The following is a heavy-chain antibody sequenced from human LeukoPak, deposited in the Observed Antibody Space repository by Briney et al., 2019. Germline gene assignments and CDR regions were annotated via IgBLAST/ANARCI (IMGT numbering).Heavy chain of an antibody. V-gene: IGHV4-59*01. CDR3: ARVYSSSWYENYYYYMDV. CDR1: GYSISSYY. D-gene: IGHD6-13*01. J-gene: IGHJ6*03. CDR2: ITYSGST. Sequence: SETLSLTCTVSGYSISSYYWSWIRQPPGKGLEWIGYITYSGSTDYNPSLRSRVTISVDTSKNQFSLKLSSVTAADTAVYYCARVYSSSWYENYYYYMDVWGKGTTVTVSS.